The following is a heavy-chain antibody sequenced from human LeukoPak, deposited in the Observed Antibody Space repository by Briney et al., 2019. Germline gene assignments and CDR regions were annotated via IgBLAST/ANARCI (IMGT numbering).Heavy chain of an antibody. Sequence: SETLSLTCTVSGGSISSYYWSWLRQPPGKGLEWIGYIYYSGSTNYNPSLKSRVTISVDTSKNQFSLKLSSVTAADTAVYYCARLGRDDSSGYYPYWGQGTLVTVSS. CDR1: GGSISSYY. D-gene: IGHD3-22*01. CDR3: ARLGRDDSSGYYPY. CDR2: IYYSGST. J-gene: IGHJ4*02. V-gene: IGHV4-59*08.